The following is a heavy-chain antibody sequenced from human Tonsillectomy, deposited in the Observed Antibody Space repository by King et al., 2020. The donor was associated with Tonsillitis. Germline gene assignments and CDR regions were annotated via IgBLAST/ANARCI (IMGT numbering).Heavy chain of an antibody. D-gene: IGHD6-19*01. V-gene: IGHV3-23*04. CDR3: AKSGALAGTSGHAFDI. CDR1: GFTFSSYA. J-gene: IGHJ3*02. Sequence: VQLVESGGGLVQPGGSLRLSCAASGFTFSSYAMSWVRQAPGKGLEWVSAISGSGGSTYYAHSVKGRFTISRDNSKNTLYLQMNSLRAEDTAVYYCAKSGALAGTSGHAFDIWGQGTMVTVSS. CDR2: ISGSGGST.